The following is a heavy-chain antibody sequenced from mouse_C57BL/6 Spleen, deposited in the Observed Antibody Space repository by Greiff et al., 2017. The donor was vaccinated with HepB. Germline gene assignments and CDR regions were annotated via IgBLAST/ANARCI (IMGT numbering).Heavy chain of an antibody. D-gene: IGHD2-4*01. CDR3: AKPGRDDYDGAMDY. CDR2: IWGDGST. J-gene: IGHJ4*01. CDR1: GFSLTSYG. Sequence: VKLQESGPGLVAPSQSLSITCTVSGFSLTSYGVSWVRQPPGKGLEWLGVIWGDGSTNYHSALISRLSISKDNSKSQVFLKLNSLQTDDTATYYCAKPGRDDYDGAMDYWGQGTSVTVSS. V-gene: IGHV2-3*01.